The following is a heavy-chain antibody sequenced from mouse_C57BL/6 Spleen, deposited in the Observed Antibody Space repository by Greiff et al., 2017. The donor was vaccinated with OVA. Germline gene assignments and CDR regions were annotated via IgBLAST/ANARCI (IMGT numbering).Heavy chain of an antibody. CDR1: GYSITSGYY. D-gene: IGHD2-3*01. CDR2: ISYDGSN. J-gene: IGHJ4*01. CDR3: ASMGTTPYYYAMDY. V-gene: IGHV3-6*01. Sequence: ESGPGLVKPSQSLSLTCSVTGYSITSGYYWNWIRQSPGNKLEWMGYISYDGSNNSNPSLKNRITITRDTSKNQFFLKVNSVTTEDTATDYCASMGTTPYYYAMDYWGQGTSVTVSS.